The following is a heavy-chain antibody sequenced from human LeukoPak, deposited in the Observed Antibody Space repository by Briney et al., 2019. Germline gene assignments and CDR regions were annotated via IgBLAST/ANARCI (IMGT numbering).Heavy chain of an antibody. J-gene: IGHJ3*02. CDR1: GFTFSSYA. CDR3: AKGGLVHAFDI. V-gene: IGHV3-23*01. D-gene: IGHD3-22*01. CDR2: INGSGGRT. Sequence: PGGSLRPSCAASGFTFSSYAMSWVRQAPGKGLEWVSGINGSGGRTYYADSVKGRLTISRDNSKSTLYLQMNSLRAEDTAVYYCAKGGLVHAFDIWGQGTMVTVSS.